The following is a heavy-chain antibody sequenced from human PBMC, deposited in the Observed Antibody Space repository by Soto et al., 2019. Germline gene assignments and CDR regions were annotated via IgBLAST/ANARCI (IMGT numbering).Heavy chain of an antibody. V-gene: IGHV3-48*02. J-gene: IGHJ4*02. Sequence: EVQLVESGGGLVQPGGSLRLSCAASGFTFSIYSMNWVRQAPGKGLEWISSISSSSGTIYYADSVKGRFTISRDDAKKSLYLQMNSLRDDDTAVYYCARACLLHYYPAFDYWGQGTLVTVSS. CDR3: ARACLLHYYPAFDY. D-gene: IGHD3-22*01. CDR2: ISSSSGTI. CDR1: GFTFSIYS.